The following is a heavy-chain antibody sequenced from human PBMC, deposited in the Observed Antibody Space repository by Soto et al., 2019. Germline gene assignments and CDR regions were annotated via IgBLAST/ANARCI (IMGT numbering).Heavy chain of an antibody. Sequence: ASVKVSCKASGYTFTSYGISWVRQAPGQGLEWMGWISAYNGNTNYAQKLQGRVTMTTDTSTSTAYMELRSLRSDDTAVYYCARDRGTYSESHYYYGMDVWGQGTTVTVSS. J-gene: IGHJ6*02. CDR2: ISAYNGNT. CDR1: GYTFTSYG. D-gene: IGHD1-26*01. CDR3: ARDRGTYSESHYYYGMDV. V-gene: IGHV1-18*04.